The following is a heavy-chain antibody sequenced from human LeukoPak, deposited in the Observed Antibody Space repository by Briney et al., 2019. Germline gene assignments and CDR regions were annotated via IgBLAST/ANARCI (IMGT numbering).Heavy chain of an antibody. D-gene: IGHD3-16*01. CDR3: ARGGGLDV. J-gene: IGHJ6*02. V-gene: IGHV3-48*04. CDR1: GFIFNDHS. CDR2: ISSSSSTI. Sequence: GGSLRLSCIASGFIFNDHSLNWVRQAPGKGLEWVSYISSSSSTIYYADSVKGRFTISRDNAKNSLYLQMSNLRAEDTAVYFCARGGGLDVWGQGATVTVSS.